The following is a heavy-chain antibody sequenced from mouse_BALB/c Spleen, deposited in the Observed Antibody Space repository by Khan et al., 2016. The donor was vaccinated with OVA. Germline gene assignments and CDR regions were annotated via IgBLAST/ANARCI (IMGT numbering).Heavy chain of an antibody. CDR2: ISPNNDGS. V-gene: IGHV1S136*01. CDR1: GYTFTSYV. Sequence: EVQLQQSGPELVKPGASVKMSCKASGYTFTSYVMHWVKQKPGQGLEWIGYISPNNDGSKYNEKFRSKATLTSDKSSSTAYMELSSLTSEDSAVYYCLQSLYGYGSAYEGFAYWGQGTLVTVSA. CDR3: LQSLYGYGSAYEGFAY. D-gene: IGHD1-1*01. J-gene: IGHJ3*01.